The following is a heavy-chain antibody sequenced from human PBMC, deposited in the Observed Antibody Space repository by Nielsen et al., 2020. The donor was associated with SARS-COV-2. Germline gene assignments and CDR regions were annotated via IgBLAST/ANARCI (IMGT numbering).Heavy chain of an antibody. J-gene: IGHJ4*02. D-gene: IGHD5-18*01. CDR2: IYYSGST. V-gene: IGHV4-39*01. Sequence: WIRQPPGKGLEWIGYIYYSGSTYYNPSLKSRVTISVDTSKNQFSLKLNSVTAADTAVYYCARLGLSYSYGFDYWGQGTLVTVSS. CDR3: ARLGLSYSYGFDY.